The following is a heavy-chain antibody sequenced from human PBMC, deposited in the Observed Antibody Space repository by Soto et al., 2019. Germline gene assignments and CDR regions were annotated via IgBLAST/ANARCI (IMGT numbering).Heavy chain of an antibody. CDR1: GDSVSSNSAA. J-gene: IGHJ6*02. V-gene: IGHV6-1*01. CDR3: ARRGGGYSSSWYGGYYYYGMDV. Sequence: SQTLSLTCAISGDSVSSNSAAWNWIRQSPSRGLEWLGRTYYRSKWYNDYAVSVKSRITINPDTSKNQFSLQLNSVTPEDTAVYYCARRGGGYSSSWYGGYYYYGMDVWGQGTTVTVSS. CDR2: TYYRSKWYN. D-gene: IGHD6-13*01.